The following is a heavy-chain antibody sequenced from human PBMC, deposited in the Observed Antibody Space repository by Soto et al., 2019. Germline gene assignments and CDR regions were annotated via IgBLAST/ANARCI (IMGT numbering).Heavy chain of an antibody. V-gene: IGHV1-46*01. CDR3: ARDFSGPMDY. D-gene: IGHD3-10*01. Sequence: AAVKVSCKASGYTFTNYYMHWVRQAPGQGLEWMGIIYPSGGSTRNAQKFQGRVTMTRDTSTSTVYMELSSLRSEDTAVYYCARDFSGPMDYWGRGTLVTVSS. CDR2: IYPSGGST. J-gene: IGHJ4*02. CDR1: GYTFTNYY.